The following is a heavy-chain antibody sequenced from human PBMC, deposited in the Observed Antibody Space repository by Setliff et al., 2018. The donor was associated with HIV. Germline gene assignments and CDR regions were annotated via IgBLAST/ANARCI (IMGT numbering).Heavy chain of an antibody. CDR2: MRGEARGVTT. Sequence: PGGSLRLSCTGSGFGFDDQTMSWVRQAPGKGLEWVGIMRGEARGVTTEYAASVKGRFTISKDKFKNVAYLHMSSLKTEDTGVYYCTRGRVSLGGLDVWGQGTPVTVSS. CDR1: GFGFDDQT. CDR3: TRGRVSLGGLDV. J-gene: IGHJ6*02. D-gene: IGHD6-6*01. V-gene: IGHV3-49*04.